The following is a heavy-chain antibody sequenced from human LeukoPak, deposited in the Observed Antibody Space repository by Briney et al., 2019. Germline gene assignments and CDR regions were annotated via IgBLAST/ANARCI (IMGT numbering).Heavy chain of an antibody. CDR2: IYYSGST. CDR3: ARARNSDYDP. D-gene: IGHD5-12*01. Sequence: PSETLSLTCTVSGGTISSSTYYWAWIRQPPGKGLEWIGNIYYSGSTYYNPSLKSRVTISIDTSKNQFSLKLSSVTAADTALYYCARARNSDYDPWGQGTLVTVSS. CDR1: GGTISSSTYY. V-gene: IGHV4-39*07. J-gene: IGHJ5*02.